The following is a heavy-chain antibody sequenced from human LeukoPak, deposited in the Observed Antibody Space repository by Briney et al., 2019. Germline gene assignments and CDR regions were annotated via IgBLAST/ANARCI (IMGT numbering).Heavy chain of an antibody. Sequence: GGSLRLSCATSGFTFNNYAMIWVRQAPGKGLEWVSVISGSGNSTYYADSVKGRFAISRDNSKNTLYLQMNSLRGEDTAVYHCVKDNSNWYWYFDLWGRGTRVTVSS. CDR2: ISGSGNST. CDR1: GFTFNNYA. CDR3: VKDNSNWYWYFDL. D-gene: IGHD1-1*01. J-gene: IGHJ2*01. V-gene: IGHV3-23*01.